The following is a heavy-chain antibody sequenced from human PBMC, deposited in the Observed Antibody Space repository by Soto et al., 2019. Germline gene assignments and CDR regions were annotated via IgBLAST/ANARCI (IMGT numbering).Heavy chain of an antibody. CDR3: ARGYSYGPGEYYYGMDV. J-gene: IGHJ6*02. D-gene: IGHD5-18*01. Sequence: SVKVSCKASGGTFSSYAISWVRQAPGQGLEWVGGIIPIFGTANYAQKFQGRVTITADESTSTAYMELSSLRSEDTAVYYCARGYSYGPGEYYYGMDVWGQGTTVTVSS. CDR1: GGTFSSYA. V-gene: IGHV1-69*13. CDR2: IIPIFGTA.